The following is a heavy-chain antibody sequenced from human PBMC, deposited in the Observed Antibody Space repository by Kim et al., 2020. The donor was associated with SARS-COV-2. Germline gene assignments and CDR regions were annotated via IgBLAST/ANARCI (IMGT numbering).Heavy chain of an antibody. V-gene: IGHV3-21*01. CDR1: GFIFSGYS. CDR3: ARGVMTTVTWCDY. Sequence: GGSLRLSCAASGFIFSGYSMNWVRQAPGKGLEWVSSISSSSSYRFYADSVKGRFTISRDNAKNSLYLEMNSLSAEDTAVYYCARGVMTTVTWCDYWGQGTLVTVSS. D-gene: IGHD4-17*01. J-gene: IGHJ4*02. CDR2: ISSSSSYR.